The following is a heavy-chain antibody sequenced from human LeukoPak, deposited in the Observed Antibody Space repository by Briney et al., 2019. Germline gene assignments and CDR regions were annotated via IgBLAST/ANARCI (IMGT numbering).Heavy chain of an antibody. CDR1: GYIFSNYA. Sequence: ASVKVSCKASGYIFSNYAISWVRQAPGQGLEWMGWINIYNGNTNYAQRLQGRVTMTTDTSTGTAYMELRSLRSDDTAVYYCARSGRGTYYYFDYWGQGTLVTVSS. CDR2: INIYNGNT. CDR3: ARSGRGTYYYFDY. V-gene: IGHV1-18*01. J-gene: IGHJ4*02. D-gene: IGHD1-26*01.